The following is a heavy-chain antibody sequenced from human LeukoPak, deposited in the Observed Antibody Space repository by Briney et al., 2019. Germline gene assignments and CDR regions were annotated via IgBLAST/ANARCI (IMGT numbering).Heavy chain of an antibody. CDR2: ISGSGGST. J-gene: IGHJ1*01. CDR3: AKDGVAAAGTYLEYFQH. D-gene: IGHD6-13*01. Sequence: PGGSLRLSCAASGFTFSSYAMSWVRQAPGKGLEWVSAISGSGGSTYYADSVKGRFTISRDNSKNTLYLQMNSLSAEDTAVYYCAKDGVAAAGTYLEYFQHWGQGTLVTVSS. V-gene: IGHV3-23*01. CDR1: GFTFSSYA.